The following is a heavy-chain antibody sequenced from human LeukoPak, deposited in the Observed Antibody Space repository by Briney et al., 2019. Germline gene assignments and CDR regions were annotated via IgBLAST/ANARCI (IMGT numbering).Heavy chain of an antibody. D-gene: IGHD3-22*01. Sequence: PGGSLRLSCAASGFTFSSYAMTWVRQAPGKALEWVSAISGSGGSTYYADSVKGRFTISRDNSKNTLYLQMNSLRAEDTAVYYCAKDNSGYYYGFYYFDYLGQGTLVTVSS. CDR1: GFTFSSYA. CDR2: ISGSGGST. J-gene: IGHJ4*02. CDR3: AKDNSGYYYGFYYFDY. V-gene: IGHV3-23*01.